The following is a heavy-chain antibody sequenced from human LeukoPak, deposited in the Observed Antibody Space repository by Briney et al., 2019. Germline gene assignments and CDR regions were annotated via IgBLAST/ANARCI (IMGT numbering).Heavy chain of an antibody. J-gene: IGHJ4*02. CDR1: GFTFRTYS. CDR3: ARDRTAVKVLDY. CDR2: ICSSSSYI. D-gene: IGHD4-11*01. V-gene: IGHV3-21*01. Sequence: GGSLRLSCAASGFTFRTYSMNWVRQAPGKGLEWVSSICSSSSYIYYADSVMGRFTISRDNAKNSLYLQMNSLRAEDTAVYYCARDRTAVKVLDYWGQGTLVTVSS.